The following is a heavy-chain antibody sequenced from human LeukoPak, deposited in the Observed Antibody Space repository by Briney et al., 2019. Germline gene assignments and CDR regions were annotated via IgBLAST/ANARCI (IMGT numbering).Heavy chain of an antibody. Sequence: ASVKVSCKTSGYTFNDFGITWVRQAPGQGPEWIGWISIGDGRTHYGRKFQDRVSMTREMSSNTAFLELSSLRSDDTAVYFCSRSYYSSSWYYFDHWGQGTLVIVSS. V-gene: IGHV1-18*01. D-gene: IGHD2-15*01. CDR1: GYTFNDFG. CDR3: SRSYYSSSWYYFDH. J-gene: IGHJ4*02. CDR2: ISIGDGRT.